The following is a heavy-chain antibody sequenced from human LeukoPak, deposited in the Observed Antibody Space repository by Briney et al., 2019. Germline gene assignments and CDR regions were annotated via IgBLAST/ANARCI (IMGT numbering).Heavy chain of an antibody. Sequence: ASVKVSCKASGYAFTSYDINWVRQATGQGLEWMGWMNPNSGNTGYAQKFQGRVNMTRNTSISTASMELSSLRSEDTAVYYCAKCGCSSTSCYTSIPFYYYGMDVWGQGTTVTVSS. CDR1: GYAFTSYD. CDR3: AKCGCSSTSCYTSIPFYYYGMDV. D-gene: IGHD2-2*02. CDR2: MNPNSGNT. V-gene: IGHV1-8*01. J-gene: IGHJ6*02.